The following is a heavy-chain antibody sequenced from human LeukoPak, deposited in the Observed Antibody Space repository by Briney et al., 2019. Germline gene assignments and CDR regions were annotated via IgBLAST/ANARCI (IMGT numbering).Heavy chain of an antibody. CDR2: IKQDGSEK. CDR3: ARAQDYYDSSGYCDY. D-gene: IGHD3-22*01. CDR1: GFTFSSYA. V-gene: IGHV3-7*01. J-gene: IGHJ4*02. Sequence: GGSLRLSCAASGFTFSSYAMSWVRQAPGKGLEWVANIKQDGSEKYYVDSVKGRFTISRDNAKNSLYLQMNSLRAEDTAVYYCARAQDYYDSSGYCDYWGQGTLVTVSS.